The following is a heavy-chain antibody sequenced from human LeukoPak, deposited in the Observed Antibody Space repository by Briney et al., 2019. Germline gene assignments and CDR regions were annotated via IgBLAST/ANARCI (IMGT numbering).Heavy chain of an antibody. Sequence: GRSLRLSCAASGFTFSSYAMHWVRQAPGKGLEWVAVISCDGSNKYYADSVKGRFTISRDNSKNTLYLQMNSLRAEDTAVYYCAREPSGYSCFDYWGQGTLVTVSS. CDR2: ISCDGSNK. D-gene: IGHD3-22*01. V-gene: IGHV3-30*04. CDR1: GFTFSSYA. J-gene: IGHJ4*02. CDR3: AREPSGYSCFDY.